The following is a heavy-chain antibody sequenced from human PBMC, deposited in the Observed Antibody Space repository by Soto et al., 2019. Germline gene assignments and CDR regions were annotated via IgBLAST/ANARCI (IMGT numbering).Heavy chain of an antibody. Sequence: ASVKVSCKDSGYTFTSYGISWVRQAPGQGLEWMGWISAYNGNTNYAQELQGRVTMTTDTSTSTAYMELRSLRSDDTAVYYCAXDKLLWFGELLPNWFDPWGQGTLVTVSS. CDR3: AXDKLLWFGELLPNWFDP. V-gene: IGHV1-18*04. CDR1: GYTFTSYG. J-gene: IGHJ5*02. D-gene: IGHD3-10*01. CDR2: ISAYNGNT.